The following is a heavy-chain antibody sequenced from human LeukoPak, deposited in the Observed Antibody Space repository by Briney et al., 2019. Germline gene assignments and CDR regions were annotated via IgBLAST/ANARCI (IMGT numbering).Heavy chain of an antibody. CDR1: GGSISSYY. J-gene: IGHJ6*03. D-gene: IGHD1-26*01. V-gene: IGHV4-59*01. Sequence: SETLSLTCTVSGGSISSYYWSWLRQPPGKGLEWIGYIYYSGSTNYNPSLKSRVTISVDTSKNQFSLKLSSVTAADTAVYYCARGSYSGSYWGYYYMDVWGKGTTVTISS. CDR2: IYYSGST. CDR3: ARGSYSGSYWGYYYMDV.